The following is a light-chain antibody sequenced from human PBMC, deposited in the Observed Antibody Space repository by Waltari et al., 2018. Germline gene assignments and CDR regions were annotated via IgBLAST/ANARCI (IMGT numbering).Light chain of an antibody. CDR1: SGAVGRCNL. Sequence: QSGLTQPASVSGSPGQSIPIPCTGISGAVGRCNLVSWYQRHPGKAPKLIISEVNDRPSGVSNRFSGSKSGNTASLTISGLQAEDEADYYCCSYAGGSVIFGGGTKLTVL. CDR2: EVN. J-gene: IGLJ2*01. V-gene: IGLV2-23*02. CDR3: CSYAGGSVI.